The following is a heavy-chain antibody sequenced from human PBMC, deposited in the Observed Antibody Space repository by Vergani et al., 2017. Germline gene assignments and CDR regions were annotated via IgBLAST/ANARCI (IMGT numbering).Heavy chain of an antibody. V-gene: IGHV4-59*01. Sequence: QVQLQESGPGLVKPSETLSLTCPVSGGSISSYYWSWIRQPPGKGLEWIGYIYYSGSTNYNPSLKSRVTISVDTSKNQFSLKLSSVTAADTAVYYCARVSSSPAAPGDYWGQGTLVTVSS. CDR1: GGSISSYY. D-gene: IGHD6-6*01. CDR3: ARVSSSPAAPGDY. CDR2: IYYSGST. J-gene: IGHJ4*02.